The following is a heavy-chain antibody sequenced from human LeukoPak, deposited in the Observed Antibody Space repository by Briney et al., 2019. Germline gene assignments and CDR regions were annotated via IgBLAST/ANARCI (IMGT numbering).Heavy chain of an antibody. Sequence: PSETLSLTCAVYGGSFSGYYWSWIRQPPGKGLEWIGEINHSGSTNYNPSLKSRVTISVDTSKNQFSLKLSSVTAADTAVYYCARGYYDFWSGYMPMAFDYYYGMDVWGQGTTVTVSS. J-gene: IGHJ6*02. CDR1: GGSFSGYY. V-gene: IGHV4-34*01. CDR2: INHSGST. D-gene: IGHD3-3*01. CDR3: ARGYYDFWSGYMPMAFDYYYGMDV.